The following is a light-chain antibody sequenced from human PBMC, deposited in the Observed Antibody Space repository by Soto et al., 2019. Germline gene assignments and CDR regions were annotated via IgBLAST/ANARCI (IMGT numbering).Light chain of an antibody. CDR1: QSISSY. CDR2: AAS. J-gene: IGKJ3*01. CDR3: QQSYSTLIFT. Sequence: DIQMTQSPSSLSASVGDRVTITCRASQSISSYLNWYQQKPGKAPKLLIYAASSLQSGVPSRFSGSGSVTDFTPTISSLQPEDFATYYCQQSYSTLIFTFGPGTKVDIK. V-gene: IGKV1-39*01.